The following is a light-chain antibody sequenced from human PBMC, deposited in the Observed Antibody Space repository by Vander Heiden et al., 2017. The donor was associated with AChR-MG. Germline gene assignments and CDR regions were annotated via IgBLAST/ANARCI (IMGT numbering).Light chain of an antibody. CDR3: NSYRDDGTWV. V-gene: IGLV2-14*03. CDR2: DVS. Sequence: QSALTQPASVSVSPGQSVTISCPGTSSDIAIYDLVSWYLQHPGKAPRLMIFDVSKRPSGVSGRFSGSKSGNTASLTISGLQAEDEADYYCNSYRDDGTWVFGGGTKLTVL. J-gene: IGLJ3*02. CDR1: SSDIAIYDL.